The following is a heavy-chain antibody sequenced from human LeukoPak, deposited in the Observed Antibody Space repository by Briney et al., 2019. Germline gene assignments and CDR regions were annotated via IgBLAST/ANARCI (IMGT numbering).Heavy chain of an antibody. V-gene: IGHV4-4*09. CDR3: ARAYSSSCLSAFDI. CDR2: IDTSGST. D-gene: IGHD6-13*01. CDR1: GGSISNYY. J-gene: IGHJ3*02. Sequence: PSETLSLTCTVSGGSISNYYWSWIRQPPGKRLEWIGYIDTSGSTNHNPSLKSQVTISSDTSKNQFSLKLSSVTAADTAVYYCARAYSSSCLSAFDIWGQGTMVTVSS.